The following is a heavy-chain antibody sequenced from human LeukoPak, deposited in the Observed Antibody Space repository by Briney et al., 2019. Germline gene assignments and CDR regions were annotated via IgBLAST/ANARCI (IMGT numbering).Heavy chain of an antibody. D-gene: IGHD6-6*01. CDR3: ATSIAARSLFDY. CDR2: MNPNSGNT. J-gene: IGHJ4*02. V-gene: IGHV1-8*01. Sequence: ASVKVSGKASGYTFTSYDINWVRQATGHGLEWMGWMNPNSGNTGYAQKYQGRDNMTRNTSISTAYMELNSLRSEDTAVYHCATSIAARSLFDYWGQGTLVTVSS. CDR1: GYTFTSYD.